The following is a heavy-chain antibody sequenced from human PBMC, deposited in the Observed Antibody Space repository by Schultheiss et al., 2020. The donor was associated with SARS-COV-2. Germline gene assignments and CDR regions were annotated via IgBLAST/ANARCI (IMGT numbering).Heavy chain of an antibody. Sequence: GGSLRLSCAASGFTFSSYAMHWVRQAPGKGLEWVAVISYDGSNKYYADSVKGRFTISRDNSKNTLYLQMNSLRAEDTAVYYCARDSWYYGMDVWGQGTTVTVSS. V-gene: IGHV3-30-3*01. CDR1: GFTFSSYA. J-gene: IGHJ6*02. D-gene: IGHD2-15*01. CDR2: ISYDGSNK. CDR3: ARDSWYYGMDV.